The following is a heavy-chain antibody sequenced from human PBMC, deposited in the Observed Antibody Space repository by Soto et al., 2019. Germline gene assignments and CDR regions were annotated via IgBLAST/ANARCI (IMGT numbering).Heavy chain of an antibody. CDR2: IYTVGST. Sequence: PGGSLRLSCAASGFTVSINYMRCVPPAPCQGLQWVSVIYTVGSTYYADPGKGRFTISRDNSKNTLTLQINSLRAEDTAVYYCATRHYDFWSGYDVPYYYYGIDVWGQGTTVTVAS. CDR3: ATRHYDFWSGYDVPYYYYGIDV. D-gene: IGHD3-3*01. V-gene: IGHV3-53*01. CDR1: GFTVSINY. J-gene: IGHJ6*02.